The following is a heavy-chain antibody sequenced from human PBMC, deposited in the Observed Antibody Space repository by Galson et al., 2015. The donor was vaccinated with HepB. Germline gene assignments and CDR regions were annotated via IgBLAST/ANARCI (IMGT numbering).Heavy chain of an antibody. V-gene: IGHV3-9*01. CDR3: AKGKVPAASYYYGRDV. CDR1: GFTFDDYA. CDR2: ISWNSGSI. D-gene: IGHD2-2*01. Sequence: SLRLSCAASGFTFDDYAMHWVRQAPGKGLEWVSGISWNSGSIGYADSVKGRFTISRDNAKNSLYLQMNSLRAEDTALYYCAKGKVPAASYYYGRDVWGQGTTVTVSS. J-gene: IGHJ6*02.